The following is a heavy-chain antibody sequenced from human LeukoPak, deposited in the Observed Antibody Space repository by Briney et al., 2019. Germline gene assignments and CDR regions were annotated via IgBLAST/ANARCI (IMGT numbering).Heavy chain of an antibody. CDR3: AKGHRYSGSYHFDY. Sequence: GGSLRLSCAASGFTFSSYGMSWVRQAPGKGLEWVSGISGSGGSTYYADSVKGRFTISRDNSKNTLYLHMNSLRAEDTAVYYCAKGHRYSGSYHFDYWGQGTLVTVSS. J-gene: IGHJ4*02. CDR1: GFTFSSYG. V-gene: IGHV3-23*01. CDR2: ISGSGGST. D-gene: IGHD1-26*01.